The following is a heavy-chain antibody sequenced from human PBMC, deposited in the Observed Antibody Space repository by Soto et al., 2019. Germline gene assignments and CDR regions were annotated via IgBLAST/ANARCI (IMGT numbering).Heavy chain of an antibody. J-gene: IGHJ4*02. Sequence: SETLSLTCTVSGGSISSYYWSWIRRPPGKGLEWIGYIYYSGSTNYNPSLKSRVTISVDTSKNQFSLKLSSVTAADTAVYYCARAWQYSSGFFDYWGQGTLVTVSS. CDR3: ARAWQYSSGFFDY. CDR1: GGSISSYY. CDR2: IYYSGST. V-gene: IGHV4-59*01. D-gene: IGHD6-19*01.